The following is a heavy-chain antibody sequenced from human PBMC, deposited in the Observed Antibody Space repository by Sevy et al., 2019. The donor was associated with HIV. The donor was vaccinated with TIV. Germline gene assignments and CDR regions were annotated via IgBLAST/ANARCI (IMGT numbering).Heavy chain of an antibody. CDR1: GYIFTSYG. V-gene: IGHV1-18*01. J-gene: IGHJ4*02. CDR3: ARDGYDGSGYQRGLFDF. Sequence: GSVKVSCKASGYIFTSYGISWVRQAPRQGLEWMGWINGHNGNTNYVQNLQGRVTMTTDTSTNTAYMELRSLRSDDTAVYYCARDGYDGSGYQRGLFDFWGQRTLVTVSS. CDR2: INGHNGNT. D-gene: IGHD3-22*01.